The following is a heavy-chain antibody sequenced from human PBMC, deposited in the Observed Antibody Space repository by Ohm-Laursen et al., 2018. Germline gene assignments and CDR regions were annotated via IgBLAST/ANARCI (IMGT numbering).Heavy chain of an antibody. V-gene: IGHV1-2*02. J-gene: IGHJ4*02. CDR3: ATRNYDSSGYHFDY. CDR1: GYTFTGYY. D-gene: IGHD3-22*01. CDR2: IKSNSGDT. Sequence: ASVKVSCKASGYTFTGYYLHWVRQAPGQGLEWMGWIKSNSGDTKYAQKFEGRVTMTRDTSIGTAYMELTRLRSEDTAVYYCATRNYDSSGYHFDYWGQGTLVTVSS.